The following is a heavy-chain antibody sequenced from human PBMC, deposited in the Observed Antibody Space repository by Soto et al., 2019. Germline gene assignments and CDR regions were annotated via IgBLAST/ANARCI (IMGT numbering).Heavy chain of an antibody. J-gene: IGHJ4*02. Sequence: EVQLVESGGGLVKPGGSLRLSCTASGFTFSSYSMNWVRQAPGKGLEWVSSISSSSSYIYYADSVKGRFTISRDNAKNSLYLQMNSLRAEDTAVYYCATEYCGGDCYPRNFDYWGQGTLVTVSS. V-gene: IGHV3-21*01. CDR2: ISSSSSYI. CDR3: ATEYCGGDCYPRNFDY. D-gene: IGHD2-21*02. CDR1: GFTFSSYS.